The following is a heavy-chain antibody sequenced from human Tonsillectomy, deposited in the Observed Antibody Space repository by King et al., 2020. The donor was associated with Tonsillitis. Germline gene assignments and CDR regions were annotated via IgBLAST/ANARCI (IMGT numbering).Heavy chain of an antibody. Sequence: VQLVESGGGLVQPGGSLRLSCAASGFTFSSYAMSWVRQAPGKGLEWVSAISGSGGSTYYADSVKGRFTISRDNFKNTLYLQMNSLRAEDTAVYYCAKSYYGSGRYYTIFDYWGQGTLVTVSS. CDR3: AKSYYGSGRYYTIFDY. CDR2: ISGSGGST. D-gene: IGHD3-10*01. CDR1: GFTFSSYA. V-gene: IGHV3-23*04. J-gene: IGHJ4*02.